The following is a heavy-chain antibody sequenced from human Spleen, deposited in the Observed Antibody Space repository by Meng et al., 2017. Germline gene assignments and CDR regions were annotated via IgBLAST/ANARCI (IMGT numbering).Heavy chain of an antibody. CDR3: VRSSGWVRTGFDP. V-gene: IGHV4-39*01. D-gene: IGHD6-19*01. Sequence: QVQLQESGPGLVKPLQTLSLTCTVSGGSISSGDYYWNWIRQPPGKGLEWIGSIGHSGITYYTPSLKSRVTVSIDTSKSQFSLKLTSVTAADTAVYYCVRSSGWVRTGFDPWGQGTLVTVSS. J-gene: IGHJ5*02. CDR1: GGSISSGDYY. CDR2: IGHSGIT.